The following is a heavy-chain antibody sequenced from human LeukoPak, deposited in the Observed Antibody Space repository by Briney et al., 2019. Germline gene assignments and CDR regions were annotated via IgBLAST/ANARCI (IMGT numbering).Heavy chain of an antibody. Sequence: GGSLRLSCVPSGFSLSSYEMNWVRPAPGEGLEWVSYTRSRGRTIYYTDSVKGRFSLSRDNAKNSLYLQKSRVRATNTGVYYCARELYYYGSGTTFDYWGQGTLVTVSS. V-gene: IGHV3-48*03. J-gene: IGHJ4*02. CDR1: GFSLSSYE. CDR3: ARELYYYGSGTTFDY. D-gene: IGHD3-10*01. CDR2: TRSRGRTI.